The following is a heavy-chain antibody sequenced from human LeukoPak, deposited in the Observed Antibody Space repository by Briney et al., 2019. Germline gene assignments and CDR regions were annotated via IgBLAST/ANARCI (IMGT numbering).Heavy chain of an antibody. V-gene: IGHV7-4-1*02. Sequence: ASVKVSCKASGYTFTSYAMNWVRQAPGQGLEWMGWINTNTGNPTYAQGFTGRFVFSLDTSVSTAYLQISSLKAEDTAVYYCARSYSSSWYCYYYGMDFWGQGTTVTVSS. J-gene: IGHJ6*02. CDR2: INTNTGNP. D-gene: IGHD6-13*01. CDR1: GYTFTSYA. CDR3: ARSYSSSWYCYYYGMDF.